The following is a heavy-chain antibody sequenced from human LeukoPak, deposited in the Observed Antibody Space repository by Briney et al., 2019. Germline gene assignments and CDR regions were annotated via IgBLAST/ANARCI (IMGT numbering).Heavy chain of an antibody. D-gene: IGHD3-22*01. Sequence: ASVKVSCKASGYTFTGYYMHWVRQAPGQGLEWMGWINPNSGGTNYAQKFQGRVTMTRDTSISTAYMELSRLRSDDTAVYYCARARVLGIVVVITQTVPDYWGQGTLVTVSS. CDR2: INPNSGGT. CDR3: ARARVLGIVVVITQTVPDY. J-gene: IGHJ4*02. V-gene: IGHV1-2*02. CDR1: GYTFTGYY.